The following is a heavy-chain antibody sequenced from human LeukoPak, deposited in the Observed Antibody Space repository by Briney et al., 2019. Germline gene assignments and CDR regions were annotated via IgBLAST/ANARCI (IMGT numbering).Heavy chain of an antibody. Sequence: SVKVSCKASGGTFSSYAISWVRQARGQGLEWVGRIFPILGIANNAQKFQGRVTITADKSTRTAYMELSSLRSEDTAVYYCARDWGYCSSTSCKYGMDVWGQGTTVTVSS. CDR3: ARDWGYCSSTSCKYGMDV. CDR1: GGTFSSYA. J-gene: IGHJ6*02. CDR2: IFPILGIA. V-gene: IGHV1-69*04. D-gene: IGHD2-2*01.